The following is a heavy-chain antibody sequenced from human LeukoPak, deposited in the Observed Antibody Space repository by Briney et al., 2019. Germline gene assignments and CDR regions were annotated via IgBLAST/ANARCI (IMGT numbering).Heavy chain of an antibody. CDR2: IIPILGIA. Sequence: SVKVSCKASGGTFSSYAISWVRQAPGQGLEWMGRIIPILGIANYAQKFQGRVTITADKSTSTAYMELSSLRSEDTAVYYCARGNSSGWQTYYYYGMDVWGQGTTVTVSS. CDR3: ARGNSSGWQTYYYYGMDV. V-gene: IGHV1-69*04. D-gene: IGHD6-19*01. CDR1: GGTFSSYA. J-gene: IGHJ6*02.